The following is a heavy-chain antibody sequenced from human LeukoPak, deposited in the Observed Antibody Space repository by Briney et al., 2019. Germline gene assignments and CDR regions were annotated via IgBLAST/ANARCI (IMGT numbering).Heavy chain of an antibody. V-gene: IGHV3-53*01. CDR2: IYSGGST. D-gene: IGHD3-10*01. CDR1: GFTVSSNY. CDR3: ASGDYYGSGTTDAFDI. J-gene: IGHJ3*02. Sequence: GGSLRLSCAASGFTVSSNYMSWVRQAPGKGLEWVSVIYSGGSTYYADSVKGRFTISRDNSKNTLYLQMNSLRAEDTAVYYCASGDYYGSGTTDAFDIWGQGTMVTVSS.